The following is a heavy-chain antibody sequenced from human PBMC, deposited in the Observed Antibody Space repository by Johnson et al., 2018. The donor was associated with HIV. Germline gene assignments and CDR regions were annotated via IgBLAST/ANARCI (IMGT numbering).Heavy chain of an antibody. CDR1: GFTVSSNY. D-gene: IGHD6-19*01. CDR3: ANSGDKYSRGWGDAFDI. V-gene: IGHV3-11*04. Sequence: QVQLVESGGGLVQPGGSLRLSCAASGFTVSSNYMSWIRQAPGKGLEWVSYIRSGGRPIYYVDSVKGRFTISRNNSKKTMYLPMNSLRAEDTAVYYCANSGDKYSRGWGDAFDIWGQGTMVTVSS. CDR2: IRSGGRPI. J-gene: IGHJ3*02.